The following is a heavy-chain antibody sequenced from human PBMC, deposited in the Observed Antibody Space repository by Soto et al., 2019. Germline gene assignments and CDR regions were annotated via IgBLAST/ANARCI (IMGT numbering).Heavy chain of an antibody. V-gene: IGHV3-48*04. CDR1: GFIFNSYS. CDR2: INSGSTSM. Sequence: GGSLRLSCVASGFIFNSYSMNWVRQAPGKGLEWISYINSGSTSMFYADSVKGRFTISRDNAKNSLYLQMNSLRAEDTAVYYCASSPYGDYDHSAFDIWGQGTMVTVSS. J-gene: IGHJ3*02. CDR3: ASSPYGDYDHSAFDI. D-gene: IGHD4-17*01.